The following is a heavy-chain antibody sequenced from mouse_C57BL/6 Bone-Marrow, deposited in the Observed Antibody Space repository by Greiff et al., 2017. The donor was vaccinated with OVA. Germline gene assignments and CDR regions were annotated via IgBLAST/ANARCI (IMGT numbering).Heavy chain of an antibody. D-gene: IGHD1-1*01. Sequence: VQLKQSGAELVRPGASVKLSCTASGFNIKDDYMHWVKQRPEQGLEWIGWIDPENGDTEYASKFQGKATITADTSSNTAYLQLSSLTSEDTAVDYCTASSPCYGSSHWYFDVWGTGTTVTVSS. J-gene: IGHJ1*03. V-gene: IGHV14-4*01. CDR3: TASSPCYGSSHWYFDV. CDR1: GFNIKDDY. CDR2: IDPENGDT.